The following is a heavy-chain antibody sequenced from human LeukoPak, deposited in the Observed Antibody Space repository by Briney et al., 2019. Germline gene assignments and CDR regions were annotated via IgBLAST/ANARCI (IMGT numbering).Heavy chain of an antibody. CDR3: ARERGLDYGGKGRAFDI. D-gene: IGHD4-23*01. V-gene: IGHV4-39*07. Sequence: SETLSLTCTVSGGSISSSSYYWGWIRQPPGKGLEWIGSIYYSGSTYYNPSLKSRVTISVDTSKNQFSLKLSSVTAADTAVYYCARERGLDYGGKGRAFDIWGQGTMVTVSS. CDR2: IYYSGST. CDR1: GGSISSSSYY. J-gene: IGHJ3*02.